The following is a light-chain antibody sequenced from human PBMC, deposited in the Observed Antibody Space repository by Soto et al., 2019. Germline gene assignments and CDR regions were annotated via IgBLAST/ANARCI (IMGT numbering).Light chain of an antibody. CDR1: QDIGSD. V-gene: IGKV1-6*01. CDR3: REDYGYPYT. J-gene: IGKJ2*01. CDR2: GVS. Sequence: AVQMTQSPSSLSASVGDRVTITCRASQDIGSDLGWYQQKPGKAPKLLISGVSNLERGVPSRFSGSRSGTDSTLTIRSLQPEDIASYYCREDYGYPYTFGQGTNLEI.